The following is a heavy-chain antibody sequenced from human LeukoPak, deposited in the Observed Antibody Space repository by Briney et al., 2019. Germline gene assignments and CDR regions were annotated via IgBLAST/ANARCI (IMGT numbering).Heavy chain of an antibody. CDR3: ARDGKAVAVAFDI. D-gene: IGHD6-19*01. Sequence: GGSLRLSCAASGFTFSSYWMSWVRQAPGKGLEWVANIKQDGSEKYYVDSVKGRFTISRDNAKNSLYLQMNSLRAEDTAVYYCARDGKAVAVAFDIWGQGTMVTVSS. J-gene: IGHJ3*02. CDR1: GFTFSSYW. CDR2: IKQDGSEK. V-gene: IGHV3-7*01.